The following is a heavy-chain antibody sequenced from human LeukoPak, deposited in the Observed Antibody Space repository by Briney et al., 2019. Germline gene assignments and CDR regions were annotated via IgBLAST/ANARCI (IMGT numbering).Heavy chain of an antibody. CDR1: GGSISSYY. V-gene: IGHV4-59*01. CDR3: ARVFGYFDY. D-gene: IGHD2-21*01. Sequence: SETLSLTCTVSGGSISSYYWSWIRQPPGKGLEWIGYIYYSGRTNYNPSLKSRVTISGDTSKNQFSLKLSSVTAADTAVYYCARVFGYFDYWGQGTLVTVSS. J-gene: IGHJ4*02. CDR2: IYYSGRT.